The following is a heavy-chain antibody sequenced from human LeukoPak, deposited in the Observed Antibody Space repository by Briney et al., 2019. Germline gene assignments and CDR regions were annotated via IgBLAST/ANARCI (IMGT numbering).Heavy chain of an antibody. CDR2: IWYDGSNK. V-gene: IGHV3-33*01. J-gene: IGHJ6*04. Sequence: SGRSLRLSCAASGFTFSSYGMHWVRQAPGKGLEWVAVIWYDGSNKCYADSVKGRFTISRDNSKNTLYLQMNSLRAEDTAVYYCARDQVDGSGNYGMDVWGKGTTVTVSS. CDR3: ARDQVDGSGNYGMDV. CDR1: GFTFSSYG. D-gene: IGHD3-10*01.